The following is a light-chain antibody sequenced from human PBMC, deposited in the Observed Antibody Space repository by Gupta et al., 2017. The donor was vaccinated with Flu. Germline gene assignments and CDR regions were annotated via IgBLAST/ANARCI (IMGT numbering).Light chain of an antibody. CDR1: SSNIGDKY. CDR3: GTWDTSLSAAV. Sequence: QSVLTQPPSVSAAPGQKVTISCSGSSSNIGDKYVSWYKKLPGAAPKLLIYEDSKRPSGIPDRVSGSKSGTSATLGIPGLQTGDEADYYCGTWDTSLSAAVFGGGTKLTVL. CDR2: EDS. V-gene: IGLV1-51*02. J-gene: IGLJ3*02.